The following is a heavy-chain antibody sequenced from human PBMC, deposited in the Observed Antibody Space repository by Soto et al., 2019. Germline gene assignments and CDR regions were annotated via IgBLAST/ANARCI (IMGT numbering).Heavy chain of an antibody. V-gene: IGHV4-61*01. CDR2: IYYSGST. D-gene: IGHD3-3*01. J-gene: IGHJ4*02. CDR3: ARVAWDYDFWSGHTPTAYYFDY. Sequence: PSETLSLTCTVSVGSFSSGSYYWSWNLQPPGKGLEWIGYIYYSGSTNYNPSLKSRVTISVDTSKNQFSLKLSSVTAADTAVYYCARVAWDYDFWSGHTPTAYYFDYWGQGTLVTVS. CDR1: VGSFSSGSYY.